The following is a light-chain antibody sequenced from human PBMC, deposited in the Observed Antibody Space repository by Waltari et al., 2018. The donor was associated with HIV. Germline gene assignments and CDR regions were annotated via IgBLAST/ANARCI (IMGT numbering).Light chain of an antibody. CDR3: QQYNNWPLT. CDR2: GAS. Sequence: EIVMTQSPATLSVSPGERVTLSCRASQSANSNLAWYQQKPGQAPRLLIYGASTRSTGIPARFSGSGSGTEFTLTISSLQSEDFAVYYCQQYNNWPLTFGGGTKVEIK. CDR1: QSANSN. J-gene: IGKJ4*01. V-gene: IGKV3-15*01.